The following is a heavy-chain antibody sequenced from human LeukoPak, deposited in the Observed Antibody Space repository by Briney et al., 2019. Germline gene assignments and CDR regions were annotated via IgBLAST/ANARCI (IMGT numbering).Heavy chain of an antibody. CDR2: ISNSGDTT. Sequence: GGSLRLSCAASGFTFRSYAMNWVRQAPGKGLEWGSGISNSGDTTYYADSVKGRFSISRDNSKNTLYLQMDSLRAEDTAVYYCAIGWERRRCGYWGQGTLVSV. D-gene: IGHD1-26*01. J-gene: IGHJ4*02. CDR3: AIGWERRRCGY. CDR1: GFTFRSYA. V-gene: IGHV3-23*01.